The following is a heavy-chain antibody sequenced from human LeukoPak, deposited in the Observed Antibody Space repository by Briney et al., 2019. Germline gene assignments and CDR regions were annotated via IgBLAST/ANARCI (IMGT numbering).Heavy chain of an antibody. D-gene: IGHD3/OR15-3a*01. V-gene: IGHV3-48*03. CDR2: ISSSGNTL. CDR3: ARERGLGAFDI. J-gene: IGHJ3*02. CDR1: AFTFSSYE. Sequence: GGSLRLSCAASAFTFSSYEMNWVRQAPGKGLEWVSYISSSGNTLYYADSVKGRFTISRDNAKNSLYLQMNSLRAEDTAVYYCARERGLGAFDIWGQGTMVTVSS.